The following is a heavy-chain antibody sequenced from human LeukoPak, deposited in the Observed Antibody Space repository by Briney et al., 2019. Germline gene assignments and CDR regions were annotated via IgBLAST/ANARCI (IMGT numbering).Heavy chain of an antibody. CDR2: KRYDGSNK. D-gene: IGHD6-13*01. V-gene: IGHV3-30*02. CDR1: GFTFSSYG. J-gene: IGHJ4*02. Sequence: GGSLRLSCAASGFTFSSYGMHWVRQAPGKGLEWVAFKRYDGSNKYYADSVKGRFTISRDNSKNTLYLQMNSLRAEDTAVYYCAKAPGGIAAAGTSYFDYWGQGTLVTVSS. CDR3: AKAPGGIAAAGTSYFDY.